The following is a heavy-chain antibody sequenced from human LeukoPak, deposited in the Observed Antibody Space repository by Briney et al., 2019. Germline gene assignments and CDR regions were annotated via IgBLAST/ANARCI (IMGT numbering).Heavy chain of an antibody. Sequence: GGSLRLSCAASGFTFDDYAMHWVRQAPGKGLEWVSGISWNSGSIGYADSVKGRFTISRDNAKNSLYLQMNSLRAEDTALYYCARSYCSSTSCPEDYWGQGTLVTVSS. D-gene: IGHD2-2*01. CDR2: ISWNSGSI. CDR1: GFTFDDYA. J-gene: IGHJ4*02. CDR3: ARSYCSSTSCPEDY. V-gene: IGHV3-9*01.